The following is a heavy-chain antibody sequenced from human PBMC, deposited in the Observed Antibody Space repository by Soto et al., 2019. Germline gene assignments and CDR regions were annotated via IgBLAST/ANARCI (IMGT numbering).Heavy chain of an antibody. V-gene: IGHV1-2*02. CDR3: ARTHIGYSSGWYPRLGY. Sequence: QVQLVQSGAEVKKPGASVKVSCKASGYTFTGYYMHWVRQAPGQGLEWMGWINPNSGGTNYAQKFQGRVTMTRDTSISTAYMELSRLTSDDTAVYYCARTHIGYSSGWYPRLGYWGQGTLVTVSS. CDR1: GYTFTGYY. J-gene: IGHJ4*02. D-gene: IGHD6-19*01. CDR2: INPNSGGT.